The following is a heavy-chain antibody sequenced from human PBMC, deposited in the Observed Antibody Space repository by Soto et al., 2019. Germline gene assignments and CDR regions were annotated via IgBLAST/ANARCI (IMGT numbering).Heavy chain of an antibody. Sequence: QVQLVESGGGVVQPGRSLRLSCAASGFTFSSYAMHWVRQAPGKGLEWVAVISYDGSNKYYADSVKGRFTISRDNSKNTLYLQMNSLRAEDTAVYYCARVASAGYFGSGSYFDYWGQGNLVTVSS. J-gene: IGHJ4*02. CDR3: ARVASAGYFGSGSYFDY. CDR1: GFTFSSYA. CDR2: ISYDGSNK. D-gene: IGHD3-10*01. V-gene: IGHV3-30-3*01.